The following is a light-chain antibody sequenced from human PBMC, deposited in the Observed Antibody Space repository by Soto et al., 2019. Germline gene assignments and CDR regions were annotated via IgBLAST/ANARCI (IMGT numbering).Light chain of an antibody. Sequence: SYELTQPPSVSVAPGQTARITCGGNNIGSKSVHWYQQKPGQAPVLVVYDDSDRPSGIPERFSGSNSGNTATLTISRVEAGDEDDYYCQVWDSSSDHVVFGGGTPLTVL. CDR2: DDS. J-gene: IGLJ2*01. CDR1: NIGSKS. CDR3: QVWDSSSDHVV. V-gene: IGLV3-21*02.